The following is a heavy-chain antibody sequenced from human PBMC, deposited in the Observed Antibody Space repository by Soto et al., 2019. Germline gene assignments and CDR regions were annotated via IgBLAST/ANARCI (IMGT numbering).Heavy chain of an antibody. D-gene: IGHD3-22*01. CDR1: GFTFSSYA. CDR3: AKDPPLQDYDRSGPKGAFDI. J-gene: IGHJ3*02. Sequence: EVQLLESGGGLVQPGGSLRLSCAASGFTFSSYAMSWVRQAPGKGLEWVSAISGSGGSTYYADSVKGRFTISRDNSKNSLYLPKNSLRAEDTAVYYWAKDPPLQDYDRSGPKGAFDIWGQGTMVTVSS. CDR2: ISGSGGST. V-gene: IGHV3-23*01.